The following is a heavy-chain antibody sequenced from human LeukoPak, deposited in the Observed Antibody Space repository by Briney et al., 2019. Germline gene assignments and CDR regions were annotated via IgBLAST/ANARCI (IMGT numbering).Heavy chain of an antibody. CDR2: IFYTGST. Sequence: SETLSLTCTVSGVSFSSYYWSWIRQPPGRGLEWIGYIFYTGSTNYNPSLKSRVTISVDTSKNQFSLKLTSVTAADTAVNYCARSASSYFYGSGTPGAFDIWGQGTMVTVSS. D-gene: IGHD3-10*01. V-gene: IGHV4-59*01. CDR1: GVSFSSYY. J-gene: IGHJ3*02. CDR3: ARSASSYFYGSGTPGAFDI.